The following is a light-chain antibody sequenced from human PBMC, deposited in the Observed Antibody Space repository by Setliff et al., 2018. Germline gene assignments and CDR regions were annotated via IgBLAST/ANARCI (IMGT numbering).Light chain of an antibody. CDR2: GAS. J-gene: IGKJ4*01. CDR3: QQLNSYPLT. V-gene: IGKV1-9*01. CDR1: RGISNF. Sequence: DIQLTQSPSFLSASVGDRVTITCRASRGISNFLAWYQQKPGKAPKVLIYGASNLQSGVPSRFSGSGSGTEFTLTISSLQPEDFATYYCQQLNSYPLTFGGGTKVDIK.